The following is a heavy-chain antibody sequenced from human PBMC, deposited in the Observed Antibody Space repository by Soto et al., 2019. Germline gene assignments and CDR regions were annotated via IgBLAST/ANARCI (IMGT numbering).Heavy chain of an antibody. V-gene: IGHV5-51*01. D-gene: IGHD6-6*01. Sequence: GESLTLSCKGSGYSFTSYWIGWVRQMPGKGLEWMGIIYPGDSDTRYSPSFQGQVTISADKSISTAYLHWSSLNASDTAMYYCARLWDSSSSWNYYYGMDVWGQGTTVTVSS. CDR1: GYSFTSYW. J-gene: IGHJ6*02. CDR3: ARLWDSSSSWNYYYGMDV. CDR2: IYPGDSDT.